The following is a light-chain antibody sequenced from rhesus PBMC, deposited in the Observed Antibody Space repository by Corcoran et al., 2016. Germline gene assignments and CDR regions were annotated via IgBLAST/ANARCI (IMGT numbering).Light chain of an antibody. CDR2: GGS. V-gene: IGKV2-72*01. Sequence: DIVMTQTPLSLPITPGEPASISCRSSQSLLHSIGNTYLHWYLQKPGQSRPLLFYGGSNRASGVPDRFSGAGSSTDFTLKIGKGGAEDFGVYYCVQAIAFPLTFGGGTKVEIK. CDR3: VQAIAFPLT. J-gene: IGKJ4*01. CDR1: QSLLHSIGNTY.